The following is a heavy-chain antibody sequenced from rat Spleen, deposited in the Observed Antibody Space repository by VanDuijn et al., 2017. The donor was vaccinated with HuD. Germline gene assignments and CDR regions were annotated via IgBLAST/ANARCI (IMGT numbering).Heavy chain of an antibody. D-gene: IGHD4-3*01. J-gene: IGHJ4*01. Sequence: EVQLVESGGGLVQPGRSLKLSCAASGFTFSDYNMAWVRQAPKKGLEWVATISYDGSSTYYRDSVKGRFTIFRDNAKSTLYLQMDSLRSEDTATYYCARHNSGYGVMDAWGQGASVTVSS. CDR3: ARHNSGYGVMDA. V-gene: IGHV5-7*01. CDR2: ISYDGSST. CDR1: GFTFSDYN.